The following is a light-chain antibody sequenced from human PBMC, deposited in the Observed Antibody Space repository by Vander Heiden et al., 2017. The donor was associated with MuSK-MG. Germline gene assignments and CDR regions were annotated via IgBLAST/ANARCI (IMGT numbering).Light chain of an antibody. CDR3: QQSYSTPA. CDR2: AAS. Sequence: DIQMTQSASALSASVGDRVTITCRASQSISSYLNWYQQKPVKAPKLLIYAASRLQSGDQSRFSGSGFGRDFTLTISRPQTEDFAIYYLQQSYSTPAFGQGTKVEIK. CDR1: QSISSY. V-gene: IGKV1-39*01. J-gene: IGKJ1*01.